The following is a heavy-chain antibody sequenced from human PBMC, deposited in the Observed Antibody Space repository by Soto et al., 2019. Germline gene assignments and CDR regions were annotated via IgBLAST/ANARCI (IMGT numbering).Heavy chain of an antibody. Sequence: QLQLQESGPGLVKPSETLSLTCTVSGGSISSSSYYWGWIRQPPGKGLEWIGSIYYSGSTYYNPSLKSRVTISVDTSKNQFSLKLSSVTAADTAVYYCARWWELPRADYWGQGTLVTVSS. CDR2: IYYSGST. CDR3: ARWWELPRADY. CDR1: GGSISSSSYY. V-gene: IGHV4-39*01. D-gene: IGHD1-26*01. J-gene: IGHJ4*02.